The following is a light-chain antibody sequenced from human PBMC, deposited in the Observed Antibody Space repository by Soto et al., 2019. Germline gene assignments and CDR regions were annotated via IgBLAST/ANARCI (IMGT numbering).Light chain of an antibody. J-gene: IGKJ1*01. CDR3: LQDYNFPWT. CDR1: QDIRNT. V-gene: IGKV1-6*01. Sequence: AIQMTQSPSSLSASVGDRVAISCRASQDIRNTLAWYQQKPGEAPKLLIFAASNLQSGVPSRFSGSGSVTDFTLAITGLQPEDFATYYCLQDYNFPWTFGQGTKVEIK. CDR2: AAS.